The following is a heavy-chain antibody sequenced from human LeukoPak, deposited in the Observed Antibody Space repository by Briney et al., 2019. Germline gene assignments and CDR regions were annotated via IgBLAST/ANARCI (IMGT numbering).Heavy chain of an antibody. CDR1: GYTFTSYA. Sequence: ASVKVSCKASGYTFTSYAMHWVRQAPGQRLEWMGWINAGNGNTKYSQEFQGRVTITRDTSASTAYMELSSLRSEDMAVYYCARARGSSWFGFDYWGQGTLVTVSS. CDR3: ARARGSSWFGFDY. CDR2: INAGNGNT. V-gene: IGHV1-3*03. J-gene: IGHJ4*02. D-gene: IGHD6-13*01.